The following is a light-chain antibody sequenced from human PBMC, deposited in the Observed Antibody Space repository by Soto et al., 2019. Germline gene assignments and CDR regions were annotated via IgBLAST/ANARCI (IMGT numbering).Light chain of an antibody. CDR1: SSDIGGYNY. CDR3: SSYTPSTIL. CDR2: DVS. Sequence: ALTQPASVSGSPGQSITISCTGTSSDIGGYNYVSWYQHHPGRAPKLMIYDVSNRPSGVSSRFSGSRSGNTASLTISGLQADDEADYYCSSYTPSTILFGGGTKVTVL. V-gene: IGLV2-14*03. J-gene: IGLJ2*01.